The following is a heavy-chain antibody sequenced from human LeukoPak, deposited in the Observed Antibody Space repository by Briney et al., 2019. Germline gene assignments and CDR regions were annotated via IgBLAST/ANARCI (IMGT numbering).Heavy chain of an antibody. D-gene: IGHD6-13*01. Sequence: GESLKISCKGSGYSFSNYWIGWVRQMPGKGLEWMGIIYPGGSDVRYSPSFQGQVTISADKSISTAYLQWSSLQASDTAMYYCARQGYNSTWDRYLAYWGQETQVTVSS. J-gene: IGHJ4*02. CDR3: ARQGYNSTWDRYLAY. CDR2: IYPGGSDV. V-gene: IGHV5-51*01. CDR1: GYSFSNYW.